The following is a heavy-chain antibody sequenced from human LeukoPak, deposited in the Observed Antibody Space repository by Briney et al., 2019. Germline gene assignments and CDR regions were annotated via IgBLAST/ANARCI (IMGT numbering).Heavy chain of an antibody. CDR3: AKDVMRCSGGCI. CDR2: IYSSGNT. CDR1: GFTVSSNY. Sequence: PGGSLRLSCAASGFTVSSNYMSWVRQVPGKGLEWVSIIYSSGNTFYADSVKGRFTISRDNSKNTLYLQMNSLRAEDTAIYYCAKDVMRCSGGCIWGQGTLVTVSS. J-gene: IGHJ4*02. D-gene: IGHD2-15*01. V-gene: IGHV3-53*01.